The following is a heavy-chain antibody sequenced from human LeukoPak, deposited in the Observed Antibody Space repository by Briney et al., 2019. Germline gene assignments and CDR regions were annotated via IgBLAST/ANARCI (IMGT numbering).Heavy chain of an antibody. V-gene: IGHV3-23*01. J-gene: IGHJ4*02. D-gene: IGHD3-22*01. Sequence: GGSLRLSCAASGFTFSSYAMSWVRQAPGKGLEWVSAISGSGGSTYYADSVTGRFTISRDNAKNSLYLQMNSLRAEDTAVYYCARDRPYDSSGYDPFDYWGQGTLVTVSS. CDR3: ARDRPYDSSGYDPFDY. CDR1: GFTFSSYA. CDR2: ISGSGGST.